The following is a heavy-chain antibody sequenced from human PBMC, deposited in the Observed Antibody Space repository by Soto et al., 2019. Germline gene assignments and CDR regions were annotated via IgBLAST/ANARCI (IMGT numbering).Heavy chain of an antibody. Sequence: QVQLVESGGGVVQRGRSLRLSCAASGFTFSSYGMHWVRQAPGKGLEWVAVISYDGSNKYYADSVKGRFTISRDNSKNTLYLQMNSLRAEDTAVYYCAKDGVTMIVVVSETNYFDYWGQGTLVTVSS. D-gene: IGHD3-22*01. CDR1: GFTFSSYG. CDR2: ISYDGSNK. CDR3: AKDGVTMIVVVSETNYFDY. V-gene: IGHV3-30*18. J-gene: IGHJ4*02.